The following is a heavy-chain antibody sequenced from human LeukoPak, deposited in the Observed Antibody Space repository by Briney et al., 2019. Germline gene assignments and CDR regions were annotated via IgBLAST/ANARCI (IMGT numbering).Heavy chain of an antibody. CDR1: GFTFSSYS. Sequence: PGGSLRLSCAASGFTFSSYSMNWVRQAPGKGLEWVSSISSSSSYIYYADSVKGRFTISRDNAKNSLYLQMNSLRAEDTAVYYGARDKGYYDSSGYYDDYWGQGTLVTVSA. D-gene: IGHD3-22*01. CDR3: ARDKGYYDSSGYYDDY. CDR2: ISSSSSYI. V-gene: IGHV3-21*01. J-gene: IGHJ4*02.